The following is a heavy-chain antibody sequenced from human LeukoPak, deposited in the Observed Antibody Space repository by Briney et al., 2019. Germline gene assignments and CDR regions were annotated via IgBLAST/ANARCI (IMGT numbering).Heavy chain of an antibody. Sequence: SETLSLTCTVSGGSISSSSGYYWGWIRQPPGKGLEWIGSISYSGTTYYNPSLKSRVTIFEDTSKNQFPLKLSSVTAADTAVYYCARLLRRDNWFDPWGQGTLVTVSS. CDR2: ISYSGTT. V-gene: IGHV4-39*01. D-gene: IGHD2/OR15-2a*01. CDR3: ARLLRRDNWFDP. CDR1: GGSISSSSGYY. J-gene: IGHJ5*02.